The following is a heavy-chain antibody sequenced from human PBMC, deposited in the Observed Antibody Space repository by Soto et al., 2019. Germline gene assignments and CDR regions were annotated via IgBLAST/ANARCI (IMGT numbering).Heavy chain of an antibody. J-gene: IGHJ6*02. Sequence: GGSLRLSCAASGFTFSSYDMHRVRQATGKGPEWVSAIGTAGDTYYPGSVKGRFTISRENAKNSLYLQMNSLRAGDTAVYYCARGKQLATYYYYGMDVWGQGTTVTVS. CDR3: ARGKQLATYYYYGMDV. D-gene: IGHD6-6*01. CDR2: IGTAGDT. V-gene: IGHV3-13*01. CDR1: GFTFSSYD.